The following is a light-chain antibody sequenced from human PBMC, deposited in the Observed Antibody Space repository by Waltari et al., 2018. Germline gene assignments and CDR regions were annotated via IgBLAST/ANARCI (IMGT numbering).Light chain of an antibody. J-gene: IGLJ3*02. V-gene: IGLV2-8*01. Sequence: QSALTQPPSASGSPGQSVTISCTGTSSDVGGYDHASWYPQHPGKAPKPMIYEGTKRPSGVPDRFSGSKSGNTASLTVSGLQAEDEADYYCCSYAGTNNLGVFGGGTKLTVL. CDR2: EGT. CDR3: CSYAGTNNLGV. CDR1: SSDVGGYDH.